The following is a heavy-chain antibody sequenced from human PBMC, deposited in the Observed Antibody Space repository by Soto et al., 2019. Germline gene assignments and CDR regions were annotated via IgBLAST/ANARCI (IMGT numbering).Heavy chain of an antibody. CDR1: GGTFSSYA. J-gene: IGHJ5*02. V-gene: IGHV1-69*13. CDR3: ARDGYYYDSSGYYYAEGDKSPWFDP. D-gene: IGHD3-22*01. Sequence: SVKVSGKASGGTFSSYAISWVRQAPGQGLEWMGGIIPIFGTANYAQKFQGRVTITADESTSTAYMELSSLRSEDTAVYYCARDGYYYDSSGYYYAEGDKSPWFDPWGQGTLVTVSS. CDR2: IIPIFGTA.